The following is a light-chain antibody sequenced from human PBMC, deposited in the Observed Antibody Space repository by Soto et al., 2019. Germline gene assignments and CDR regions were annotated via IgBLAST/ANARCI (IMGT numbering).Light chain of an antibody. CDR3: YSTDTTTDHRPV. CDR1: ALPKKY. J-gene: IGLJ3*02. V-gene: IGLV3-10*01. Sequence: SYELTQPPSVSVSPGQTARITCSGDALPKKYAYWYQQKSGQAPVLVIYEDNKRPSEIPERFSGSSSGTMATLTISGAQVEDAADYHCYSTDTTTDHRPVFGGGTKLTVL. CDR2: EDN.